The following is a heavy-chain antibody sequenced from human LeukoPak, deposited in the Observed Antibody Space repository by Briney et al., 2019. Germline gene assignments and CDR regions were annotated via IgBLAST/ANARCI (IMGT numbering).Heavy chain of an antibody. D-gene: IGHD3-9*01. V-gene: IGHV4-38-2*02. CDR2: IYHSGST. Sequence: MSSETLSLTCTVSGGSISDYYWSWIRQPPGKGLEWIGSIYHSGSTYYNPSLKSRVTISIDTSKNQFSLKLSSVTAADTAVYYCARSILRYFDWLSNDFDYWGQGTLVTVSS. CDR3: ARSILRYFDWLSNDFDY. J-gene: IGHJ4*02. CDR1: GGSISDYY.